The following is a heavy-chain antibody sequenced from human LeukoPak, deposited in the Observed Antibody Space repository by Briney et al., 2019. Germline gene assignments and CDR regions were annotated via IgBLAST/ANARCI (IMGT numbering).Heavy chain of an antibody. D-gene: IGHD3-3*01. CDR2: ISAYNGNT. Sequence: ASVQVSCKASRYTFTSHGISWVRQAPGQGLEWMGWISAYNGNTNYAQKLQGRVTMTTDTSTSTAYMELRSLRSDDTAVYYCSRPQPYYDFWRGDTSSWFDPWGQGTLVTVSS. CDR3: SRPQPYYDFWRGDTSSWFDP. J-gene: IGHJ5*02. CDR1: RYTFTSHG. V-gene: IGHV1-18*01.